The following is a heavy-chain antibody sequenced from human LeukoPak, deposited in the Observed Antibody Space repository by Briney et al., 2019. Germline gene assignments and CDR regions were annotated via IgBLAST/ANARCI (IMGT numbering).Heavy chain of an antibody. CDR2: IIPIYGIT. Sequence: SVKVSCKASGGTFSIYGISWVRQAPGQGLEWMGGIIPIYGITSYAQKFQGRVTLTADESTSTAYMELSSLRSDDTAVYYCARDVRGYSYGYGDYYYYMDVWGKGTTVTVSS. D-gene: IGHD5-18*01. J-gene: IGHJ6*03. CDR3: ARDVRGYSYGYGDYYYYMDV. CDR1: GGTFSIYG. V-gene: IGHV1-69*13.